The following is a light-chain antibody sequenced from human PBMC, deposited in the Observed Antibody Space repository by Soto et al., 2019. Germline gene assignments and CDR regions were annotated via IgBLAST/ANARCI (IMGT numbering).Light chain of an antibody. J-gene: IGKJ2*01. Sequence: EIVLTQSPATLSLSPGERATLSCRASQSVSSYLAWYQQKPGQAPRLLIYDASNRATGIPARFSGSGSGTDFPLTISSLEPEDFAVYYCQQRSNWPPRYTFGQGTKQEIK. CDR3: QQRSNWPPRYT. CDR1: QSVSSY. CDR2: DAS. V-gene: IGKV3-11*01.